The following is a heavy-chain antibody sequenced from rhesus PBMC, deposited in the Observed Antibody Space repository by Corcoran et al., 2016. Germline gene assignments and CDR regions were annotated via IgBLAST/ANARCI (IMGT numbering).Heavy chain of an antibody. Sequence: DVQLVESGGGLVKPGGSLRLSCVASGFTFSSYEMHWVRQAPGKGLEWVSVISESGVHIYYADSVKGRFTISRDNAKNSLFLQMNSLRAEDTAVYYCTRDRGYSYSFDYWGQGVLVTVSS. CDR1: GFTFSSYE. J-gene: IGHJ4*01. CDR3: TRDRGYSYSFDY. V-gene: IGHV3-100*02. CDR2: ISESGVHI. D-gene: IGHD5-12*01.